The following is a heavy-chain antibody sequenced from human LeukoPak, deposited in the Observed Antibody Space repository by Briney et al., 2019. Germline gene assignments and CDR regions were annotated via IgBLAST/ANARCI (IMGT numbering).Heavy chain of an antibody. V-gene: IGHV3-48*01. CDR1: GFTFSSYS. D-gene: IGHD3-3*01. J-gene: IGHJ6*03. Sequence: PGGSLRLSCAASGFTFSSYSMNWVRQAPGKGLEWVSYISSSSSTIYYADSVKGRFTISRDNAKNSLYLQMNSLRAEDTAVYYCARLDDPERGYYYYYMDVWGKGTTVTVSS. CDR3: ARLDDPERGYYYYYMDV. CDR2: ISSSSSTI.